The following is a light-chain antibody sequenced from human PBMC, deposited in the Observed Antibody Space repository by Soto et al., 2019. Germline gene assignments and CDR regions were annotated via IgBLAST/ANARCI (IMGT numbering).Light chain of an antibody. V-gene: IGKV3-20*01. J-gene: IGKJ5*01. CDR1: QSVKSTS. CDR3: QQYNSSPPIT. CDR2: GAS. Sequence: VLTQSPGTLSLSPGERATLSCRASQSVKSTSLVWYQQKPAQAPGLLIYGASSRATGIPDRFSGGGSGTDFTLTISRLEPEDFAVYYCQQYNSSPPITFGQGTRLEIK.